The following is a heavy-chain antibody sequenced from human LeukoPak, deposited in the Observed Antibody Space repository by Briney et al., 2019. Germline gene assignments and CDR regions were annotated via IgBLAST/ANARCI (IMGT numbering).Heavy chain of an antibody. J-gene: IGHJ4*02. CDR3: AKGGYYYDSSGYTH. D-gene: IGHD3-22*01. V-gene: IGHV3-21*04. CDR1: GFTFSSYS. Sequence: GGSLRLSCAASGFTFSSYSMNWVRQAPGKGLEWVSSISSSSSYIYYADSVKGRFTISRDNAKNSLYLQMNNLRAEDTAVYYCAKGGYYYDSSGYTHWGQGTLVTVSS. CDR2: ISSSSSYI.